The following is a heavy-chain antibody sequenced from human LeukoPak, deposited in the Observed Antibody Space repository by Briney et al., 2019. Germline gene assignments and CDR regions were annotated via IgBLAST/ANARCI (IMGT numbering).Heavy chain of an antibody. J-gene: IGHJ4*02. Sequence: SETLSLTCTVSGGSISSYYWSWIRQPPGKGLEWIGYIYYSESTNYNPSLKSRVTISVDTSKNQFSLKLSSVTAADTAVYYCARGNYDILTGYYDYWGQGTLVTVSS. D-gene: IGHD3-9*01. CDR1: GGSISSYY. V-gene: IGHV4-59*01. CDR2: IYYSEST. CDR3: ARGNYDILTGYYDY.